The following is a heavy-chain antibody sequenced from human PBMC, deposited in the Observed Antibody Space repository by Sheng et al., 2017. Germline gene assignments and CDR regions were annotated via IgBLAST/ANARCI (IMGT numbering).Heavy chain of an antibody. V-gene: IGHV3-30-3*01. Sequence: QVQLVESGGGVVQPGRSLRLSCAASGFTFSSYAMHWVRQAPGKGLEWVAVISYDGSNKYYADSVKGRFTISRDNSKNTLYLQMNSLRAEDTAVYYCARDGDYDFWSGYPTHYYYYYMDVWGKGTTVTVSS. CDR1: GFTFSSYA. CDR3: ARDGDYDFWSGYPTHYYYYYMDV. CDR2: ISYDGSNK. D-gene: IGHD3-3*01. J-gene: IGHJ6*03.